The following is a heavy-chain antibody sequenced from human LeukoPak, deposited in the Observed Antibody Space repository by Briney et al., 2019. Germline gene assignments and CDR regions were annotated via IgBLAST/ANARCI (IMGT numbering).Heavy chain of an antibody. CDR2: INHSGST. V-gene: IGHV4-34*01. Sequence: SETLSLTCAVYGGSSSGYYWSWIRQPPGKGLEWIGEINHSGSTNYNPSLRSRVTISVDTSKNQFSLKLSSVTAADTAVYYCARRGGYSYVQRPTPYGMDVWGQGTTVTVSS. CDR1: GGSSSGYY. D-gene: IGHD5-18*01. CDR3: ARRGGYSYVQRPTPYGMDV. J-gene: IGHJ6*02.